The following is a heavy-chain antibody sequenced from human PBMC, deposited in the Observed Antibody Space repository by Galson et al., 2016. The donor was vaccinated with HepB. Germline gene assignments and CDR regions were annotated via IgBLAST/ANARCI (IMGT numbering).Heavy chain of an antibody. J-gene: IGHJ4*02. CDR3: ARDSGVGDY. D-gene: IGHD7-27*01. CDR1: GFTFSNYA. V-gene: IGHV3-30*04. Sequence: SLRLSCAASGFTFSNYAMHWVRQAPGKGLEWVAVISYDGSNKYYADSVKGRFTISRDNSKNTLYLQMNSLRAGYTAVYYCARDSGVGDYWSQGTLVTFSS. CDR2: ISYDGSNK.